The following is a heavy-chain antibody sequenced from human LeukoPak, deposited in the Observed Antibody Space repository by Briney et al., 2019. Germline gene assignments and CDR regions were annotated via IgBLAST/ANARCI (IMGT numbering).Heavy chain of an antibody. CDR3: ASPHMYYYDSSGYYPFDY. J-gene: IGHJ4*02. V-gene: IGHV1-2*02. Sequence: ASVKVSCKASGYTFTGYYMHWVRQAPGQGLEWMGWINPNSGGTNYAQKFQGRVTMTRDTSISTAYMELSRLRSDDTAVYYCASPHMYYYDSSGYYPFDYWGQGTLVTVSS. D-gene: IGHD3-22*01. CDR2: INPNSGGT. CDR1: GYTFTGYY.